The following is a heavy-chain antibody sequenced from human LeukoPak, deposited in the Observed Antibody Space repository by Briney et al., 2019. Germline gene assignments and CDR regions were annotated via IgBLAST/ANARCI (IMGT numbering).Heavy chain of an antibody. J-gene: IGHJ4*02. Sequence: HPGGSLRLSCAASGFTFSSYWMYWVRQDPGKGLVWVSRINTDGSYTNYADSVKGRFTISRDNAKNMLYLQTNSLRAEDTAVYYCVRDPNWGNDHWGQGILVTVSS. CDR1: GFTFSSYW. V-gene: IGHV3-74*01. CDR3: VRDPNWGNDH. D-gene: IGHD7-27*01. CDR2: INTDGSYT.